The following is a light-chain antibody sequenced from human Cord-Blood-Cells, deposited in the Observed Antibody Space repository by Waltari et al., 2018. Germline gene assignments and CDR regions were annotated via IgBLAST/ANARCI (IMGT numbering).Light chain of an antibody. V-gene: IGLV1-40*01. J-gene: IGLJ3*02. CDR2: GNG. CDR3: AAWDDSLSGWV. CDR1: SSNIGAGYD. Sequence: QSVLTQPPPVSGAPGQRVTISCTGSSSNIGAGYDVHWYQQLPGTAPKLLIYGNGNRPSGVPDRFSGSKSGTSASLAITGLQAEDEADYYCAAWDDSLSGWVFGGGTKLTVL.